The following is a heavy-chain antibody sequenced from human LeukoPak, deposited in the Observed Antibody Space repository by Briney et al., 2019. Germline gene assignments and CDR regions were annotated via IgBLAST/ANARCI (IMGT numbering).Heavy chain of an antibody. CDR3: AKCSFSGSPHWFDP. CDR1: GFTFSSYA. V-gene: IGHV3-23*01. Sequence: GGSLRLSCAASGFTFSSYAMSWVRQAPGKGLEWVSAIRGSGGSTYYADSVKGRFTISRDNSKNTLYLQMNSLRAEDAAVYYCAKCSFSGSPHWFDPWGQGTLVTVSS. CDR2: IRGSGGST. D-gene: IGHD1-26*01. J-gene: IGHJ5*02.